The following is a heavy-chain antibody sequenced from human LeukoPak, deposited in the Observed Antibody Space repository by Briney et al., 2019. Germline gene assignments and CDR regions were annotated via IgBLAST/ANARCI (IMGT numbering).Heavy chain of an antibody. V-gene: IGHV1-2*06. CDR2: INPNSGGT. D-gene: IGHD3-16*02. CDR1: GYTFTVYY. Sequence: ASVKVSCKASGYTFTVYYMHWVRQAPGQGLEWMGRINPNSGGTNYAQKFQGRVTMTRDTSISTAYMELSRLRSDDTAVYYCARAGPVRDSFGGVIVWFDPWGQGTLVTVSS. CDR3: ARAGPVRDSFGGVIVWFDP. J-gene: IGHJ5*02.